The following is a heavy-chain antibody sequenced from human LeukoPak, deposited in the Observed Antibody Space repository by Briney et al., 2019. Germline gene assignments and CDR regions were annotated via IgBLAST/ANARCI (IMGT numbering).Heavy chain of an antibody. CDR1: GFTFSSYS. V-gene: IGHV3-21*04. CDR3: AKDLAGTYYYDSSGYYGREVGFDY. CDR2: ISSSSSYI. Sequence: GGSLRLSCAASGFTFSSYSMNGVRQAPGKGLEWVSSISSSSSYIYYADSVKGRFTISRDNAKNSLYLQMNSLRAEDTAVYYCAKDLAGTYYYDSSGYYGREVGFDYWGQGTLVTVSS. D-gene: IGHD3-22*01. J-gene: IGHJ4*02.